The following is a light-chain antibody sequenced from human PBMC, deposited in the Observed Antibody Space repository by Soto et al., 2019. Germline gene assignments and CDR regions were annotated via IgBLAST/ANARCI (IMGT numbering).Light chain of an antibody. CDR3: QSYESSLSGYV. J-gene: IGLJ1*01. V-gene: IGLV1-44*01. Sequence: QSVLTQPPSASGTPGQRVTISCSGSISNIGRNPVNWYQQLPGMAPKLLIYSNSQRPSGVPDRFSGSKSGTSVYLAISGLQSEDEADYYCQSYESSLSGYVFGTGTQVTVL. CDR1: ISNIGRNP. CDR2: SNS.